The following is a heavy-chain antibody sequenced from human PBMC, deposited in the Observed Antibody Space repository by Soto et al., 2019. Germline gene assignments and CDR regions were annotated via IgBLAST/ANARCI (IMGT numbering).Heavy chain of an antibody. V-gene: IGHV5-51*01. Sequence: PGESLKISCKGSGYSFTSYWIGWVRQMPGKGLEWMGIIYPGDSDTRYSPSFQGQVTISADKSISTAYLQWSSLKASDTAMYYCARRVYYGSRSYYNIAGNWFEPWGQGTLVTVSS. CDR2: IYPGDSDT. J-gene: IGHJ5*02. CDR3: ARRVYYGSRSYYNIAGNWFEP. D-gene: IGHD3-10*01. CDR1: GYSFTSYW.